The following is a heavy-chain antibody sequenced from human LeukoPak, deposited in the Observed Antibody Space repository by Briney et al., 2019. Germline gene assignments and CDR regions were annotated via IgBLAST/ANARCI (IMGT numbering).Heavy chain of an antibody. Sequence: PSETLSLTCTVSGGSISSYYLSWIRQPPGKGLEWIGYIYYSGSTNYNPSLKSRVTISLDTTTNKLSLKLSSVTAADTAVYYCARGYCSSTSCYSYFDYWGQGTLVTVSS. CDR1: GGSISSYY. CDR2: IYYSGST. D-gene: IGHD2-2*02. J-gene: IGHJ4*02. V-gene: IGHV4-59*01. CDR3: ARGYCSSTSCYSYFDY.